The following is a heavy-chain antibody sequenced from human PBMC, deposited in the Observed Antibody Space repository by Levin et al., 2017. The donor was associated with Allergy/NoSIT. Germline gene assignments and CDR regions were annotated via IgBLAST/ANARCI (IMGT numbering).Heavy chain of an antibody. D-gene: IGHD2/OR15-2a*01. CDR1: GFTFSSYA. Sequence: PGESLKISCAASGFTFSSYAMHWVRQAPGKGLEWVAVIAYDGKTEYYVDSVKGRFTISRDDSKNTLYLQMNTLRVEDTAVYFCARNRIIIGEDALDVWGQGTTVTVSS. CDR2: IAYDGKTE. CDR3: ARNRIIIGEDALDV. V-gene: IGHV3-30*04. J-gene: IGHJ6*02.